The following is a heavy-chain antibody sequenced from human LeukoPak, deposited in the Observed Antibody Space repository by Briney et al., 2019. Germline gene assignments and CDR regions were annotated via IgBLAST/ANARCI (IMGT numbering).Heavy chain of an antibody. CDR3: AKDRVYYDDDSAHCFDY. D-gene: IGHD3-22*01. V-gene: IGHV3-30*02. CDR2: IRYDGSNK. J-gene: IGHJ4*02. CDR1: GFTFSSYG. Sequence: GGSLRLSCAASGFTFSSYGMHWVRQAPGKGLEWVAFIRYDGSNKYYADSVKGRFTISRDNYKDTLYLQMNSLRTEDTAVYYCAKDRVYYDDDSAHCFDYWGQGTLVTVSS.